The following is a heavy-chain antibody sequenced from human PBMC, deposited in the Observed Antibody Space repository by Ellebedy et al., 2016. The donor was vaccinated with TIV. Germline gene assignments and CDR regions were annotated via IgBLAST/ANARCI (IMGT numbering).Heavy chain of an antibody. D-gene: IGHD6-13*01. CDR2: VNEDGSEE. CDR1: GFTFSSYW. CDR3: ARSSSSWYV. J-gene: IGHJ4*02. Sequence: PGGSLRLSCEASGFTFSSYWMSWVRLAPGKGLEWVANVNEDGSEEHYVDSVKGRFTISRDNDKNSLYLHMDSLRAEDTAIYYCARSSSSWYVWGQGTLVTVSS. V-gene: IGHV3-7*01.